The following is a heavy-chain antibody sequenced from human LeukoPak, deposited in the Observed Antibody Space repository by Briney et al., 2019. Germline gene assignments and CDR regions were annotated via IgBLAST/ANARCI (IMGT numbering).Heavy chain of an antibody. CDR3: ARHLMTGYSNSPFDY. V-gene: IGHV4-61*01. J-gene: IGHJ4*02. CDR1: GGSISSSSYY. D-gene: IGHD3-9*01. Sequence: SETLSLTCTASGGSISSSSYYWSWIRRPPGKGLEWIGYIYYSGSTNYNPSLKSRVTISVDTSKNQFSLKLTSVTAADTAVYYCARHLMTGYSNSPFDYWGQGTLVTVSS. CDR2: IYYSGST.